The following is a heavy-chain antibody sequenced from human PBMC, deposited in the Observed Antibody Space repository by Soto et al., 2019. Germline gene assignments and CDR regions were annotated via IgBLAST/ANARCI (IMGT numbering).Heavy chain of an antibody. J-gene: IGHJ4*02. V-gene: IGHV3-23*01. Sequence: GGSLRLSCAASGFTFSSYAMSWVRQAPGKGLEWVSAISGSGGSTYYADSVKGRFTISRDNSKNTLYLQMNSLRAEDTAVYYCAKLLVVVPAAMGRRPFDYWGQGTLVTVSS. CDR2: ISGSGGST. CDR3: AKLLVVVPAAMGRRPFDY. D-gene: IGHD2-2*01. CDR1: GFTFSSYA.